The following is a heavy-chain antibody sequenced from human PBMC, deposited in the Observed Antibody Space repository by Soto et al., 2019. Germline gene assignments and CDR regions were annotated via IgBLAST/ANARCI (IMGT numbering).Heavy chain of an antibody. CDR1: CGSFSGYY. D-gene: IGHD4-17*01. Sequence: SETLSLTCAVYCGSFSGYYWTWIRQPPGTGLEWIGEINHSGSTNYNPSLKSRVTISVDTSKNQFSLKLTSVTAADTAVYYCAGHNYGDYGYYYGMDVWGQGTTVTVSS. CDR2: INHSGST. V-gene: IGHV4-34*01. CDR3: AGHNYGDYGYYYGMDV. J-gene: IGHJ6*02.